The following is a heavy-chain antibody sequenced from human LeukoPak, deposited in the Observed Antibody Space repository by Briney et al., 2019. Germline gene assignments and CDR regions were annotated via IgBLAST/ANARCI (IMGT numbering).Heavy chain of an antibody. Sequence: GGSLRLSCAASGFTFSSYGMHWVRQAPGKGLEWVSYISSRSATIYYADSVKGRSTISRDNAKNSLYLQMNSLRAEDTAVYYCARDPLSSSSFDLWGQGTLVTVSS. CDR2: ISSRSATI. V-gene: IGHV3-48*01. CDR1: GFTFSSYG. J-gene: IGHJ4*02. CDR3: ARDPLSSSSFDL. D-gene: IGHD6-13*01.